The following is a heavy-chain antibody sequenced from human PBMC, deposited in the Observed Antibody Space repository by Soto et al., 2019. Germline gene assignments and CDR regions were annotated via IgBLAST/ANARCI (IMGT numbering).Heavy chain of an antibody. CDR3: AKDLDMVRGVLTYYYYGMDV. V-gene: IGHV3-43*01. CDR1: GFTFDGYT. CDR2: ISWDGGST. J-gene: IGHJ6*02. Sequence: GGSLRLSCAASGFTFDGYTMHWFRQAPGKGLEWVSLISWDGGSTYYADSVKGRFTISRDNSKNSLYLQMNSLRTEDTALYYCAKDLDMVRGVLTYYYYGMDVWGQGTTVTVSS. D-gene: IGHD3-10*01.